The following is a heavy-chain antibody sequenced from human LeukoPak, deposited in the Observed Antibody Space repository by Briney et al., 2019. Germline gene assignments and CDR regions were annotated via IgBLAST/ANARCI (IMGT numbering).Heavy chain of an antibody. V-gene: IGHV3-7*04. J-gene: IGHJ4*02. Sequence: SGGSLRLSCEASGFTFSDYWISWVRQAPGKGPEWVAIIKEDGSEKFYVGSVKGRFTISRDNAKNSLYLQMDNLRAEDTAVYYCTRAFSSWSDYLDYWGQGTLVTVSS. CDR1: GFTFSDYW. CDR3: TRAFSSWSDYLDY. D-gene: IGHD6-13*01. CDR2: IKEDGSEK.